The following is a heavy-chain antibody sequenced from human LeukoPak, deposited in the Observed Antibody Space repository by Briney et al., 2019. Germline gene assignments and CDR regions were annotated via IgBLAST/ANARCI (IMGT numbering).Heavy chain of an antibody. Sequence: SETLSLTCAVSGYSISSGHYWGWIRQPPGKGLEWIGSIGHSGTTYYNPSLKSRVSISVDMSKNQFSLNLSSVTAAVTAVYYCARDIVPGHFDYWGQGTLVTVSS. J-gene: IGHJ4*02. CDR2: IGHSGTT. D-gene: IGHD3-16*02. V-gene: IGHV4-38-2*02. CDR3: ARDIVPGHFDY. CDR1: GYSISSGHY.